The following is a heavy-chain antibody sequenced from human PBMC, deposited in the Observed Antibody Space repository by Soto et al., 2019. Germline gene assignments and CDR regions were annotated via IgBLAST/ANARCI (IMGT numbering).Heavy chain of an antibody. V-gene: IGHV3-49*03. J-gene: IGHJ3*02. Sequence: EVQLVESGGGLVQPGRSLRLPCTASGFTFGDYAMSWFRQAPGKGLEWVGFIRSKAYGGTTEYAASVKGRFTISRDDSKSIAYLQMNSLKTEDTAVYYCTGEAVAGTLDAFDIWGQGTMVTVSS. CDR1: GFTFGDYA. CDR2: IRSKAYGGTT. D-gene: IGHD6-19*01. CDR3: TGEAVAGTLDAFDI.